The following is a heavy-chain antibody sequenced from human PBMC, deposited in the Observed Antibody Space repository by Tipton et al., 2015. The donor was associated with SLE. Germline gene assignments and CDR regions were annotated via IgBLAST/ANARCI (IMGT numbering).Heavy chain of an antibody. CDR2: IFYSGSS. V-gene: IGHV4-39*01. D-gene: IGHD2-15*01. J-gene: IGHJ5*02. CDR3: ARQVTNRWHVVWFDP. CDR1: GGSISSSSYY. Sequence: TLSLTCTVSGGSISSSSYYWGWIRQPPGKGLEWIGSIFYSGSSYYNPSLKSRLTIYVDTPKNQFSLKLSSVTAADTAVYYCARQVTNRWHVVWFDPCGQGTLVTVSS.